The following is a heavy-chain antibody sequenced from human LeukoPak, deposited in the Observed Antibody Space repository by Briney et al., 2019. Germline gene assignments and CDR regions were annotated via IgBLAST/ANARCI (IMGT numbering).Heavy chain of an antibody. CDR3: ARGGITVFGVVIIRDYYYMDV. Sequence: SETLSLTCTVSGGSISSSSYYWGWIRQPPGKGLEWIGSIYHSGSTYYKPTLKSRVTISVDTSKNQFSLKLSSVTAADTAVYYCARGGITVFGVVIIRDYYYMDVWGKGTTVTVSS. CDR1: GGSISSSSYY. J-gene: IGHJ6*03. V-gene: IGHV4-39*07. CDR2: IYHSGST. D-gene: IGHD3-3*01.